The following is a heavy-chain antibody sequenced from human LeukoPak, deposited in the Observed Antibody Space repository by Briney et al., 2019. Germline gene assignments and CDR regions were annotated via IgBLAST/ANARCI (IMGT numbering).Heavy chain of an antibody. CDR1: GFTFSSYA. V-gene: IGHV3-23*01. D-gene: IGHD3-10*01. CDR2: ISYSGGST. Sequence: PGGSLRLSCAASGFTFSSYAVSWVRQTPGKGLEWVSSISYSGGSTHDQDSDNRRSTISRDNSKNTLYLQMNSLRAEDTAVYYCVKSGSGSYYNPDFDYWGQGTLVTVSS. J-gene: IGHJ4*02. CDR3: VKSGSGSYYNPDFDY.